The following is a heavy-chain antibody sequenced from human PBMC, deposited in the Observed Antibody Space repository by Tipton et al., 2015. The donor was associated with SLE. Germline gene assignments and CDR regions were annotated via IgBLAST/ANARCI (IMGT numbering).Heavy chain of an antibody. Sequence: TLSLTCAVYGGSFSGYYWSWIRQPPGKGLEWIGEINHSGSTNYNPSLKSRVTVSVDTSQKQISLNLRSVTAADTAVYYCARGRRTTYYNRYYFYMDVWGKGTTVTVSS. J-gene: IGHJ6*03. CDR2: INHSGST. V-gene: IGHV4-34*01. CDR1: GGSFSGYY. D-gene: IGHD3-10*01. CDR3: ARGRRTTYYNRYYFYMDV.